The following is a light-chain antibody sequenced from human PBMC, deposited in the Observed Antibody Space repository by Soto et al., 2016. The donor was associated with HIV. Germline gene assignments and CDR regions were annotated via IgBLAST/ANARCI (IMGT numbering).Light chain of an antibody. CDR3: NSRXNSDNHWV. CDR1: SLRNYF. J-gene: IGLJ3*02. V-gene: IGLV3-19*01. Sequence: SSELTQDPAVSVALGQTVTITCQGDSLRNYFASWYQQKPGQAPLLVIYGKNNRPSGIPDRFSGSSSGDTASLIITGTQAEDEADYYCNSRXNSDNHWVFGGGTKSDRP. CDR2: GKN.